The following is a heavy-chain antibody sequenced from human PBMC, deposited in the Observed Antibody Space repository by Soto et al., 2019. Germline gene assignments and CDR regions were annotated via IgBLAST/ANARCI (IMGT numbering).Heavy chain of an antibody. V-gene: IGHV3-23*01. CDR3: AKAANWNYQGITFDY. D-gene: IGHD1-7*01. Sequence: AGGSLRLSCAASGFTFSSYAMSWVRQAPGKGLEWVSAISGSGGSTYYADSVKGRFTISRDNSKNTLYLQMNSLRAEDTAVYYCAKAANWNYQGITFDYWGQGTLVTVSS. CDR1: GFTFSSYA. CDR2: ISGSGGST. J-gene: IGHJ4*02.